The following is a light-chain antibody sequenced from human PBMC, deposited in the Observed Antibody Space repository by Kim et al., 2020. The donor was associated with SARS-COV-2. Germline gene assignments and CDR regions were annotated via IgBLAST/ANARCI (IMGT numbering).Light chain of an antibody. CDR1: QSIDSTH. J-gene: IGKJ1*01. V-gene: IGKV3-20*01. Sequence: SPGKRATLSCRASQSIDSTHLAWYQQKPGQAPRLLIYGASSRATDIPDRVSGSGSGTDFTLTISRLEPEDFAVYYCQLYDNSRWTFGLGTKVDIK. CDR3: QLYDNSRWT. CDR2: GAS.